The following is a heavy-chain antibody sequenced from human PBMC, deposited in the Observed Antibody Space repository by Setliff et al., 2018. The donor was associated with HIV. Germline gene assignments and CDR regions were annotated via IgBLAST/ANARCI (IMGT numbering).Heavy chain of an antibody. Sequence: PGGSLRLSCAASGFPFSNYAMSWVRQAPGEGLEWVSAILSTGERTFYADSVKGRFTISRDNSKNTVYLQMNSLRAEDTAEYYCAKELAASGRGYFDSWGRGILVTVSS. J-gene: IGHJ4*02. V-gene: IGHV3-23*01. CDR2: ILSTGERT. D-gene: IGHD3-22*01. CDR3: AKELAASGRGYFDS. CDR1: GFPFSNYA.